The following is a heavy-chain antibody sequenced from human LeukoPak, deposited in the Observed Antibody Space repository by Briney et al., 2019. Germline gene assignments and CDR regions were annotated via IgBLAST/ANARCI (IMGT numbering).Heavy chain of an antibody. Sequence: GGSLRLSCAASGFTFSSYGMHWVRQAPGKGLEWVAFIRYDGSNKYYADSVKGRFTISRDNSKNTLYLQMNSLRAEDTAVYYCAKRSFSSGYYPIDYWGQGTLVTVSS. V-gene: IGHV3-30*02. CDR3: AKRSFSSGYYPIDY. D-gene: IGHD3-22*01. J-gene: IGHJ4*02. CDR1: GFTFSSYG. CDR2: IRYDGSNK.